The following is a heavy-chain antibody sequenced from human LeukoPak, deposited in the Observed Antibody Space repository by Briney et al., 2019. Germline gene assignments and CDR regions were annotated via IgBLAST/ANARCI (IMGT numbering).Heavy chain of an antibody. D-gene: IGHD4-17*01. J-gene: IGHJ4*02. V-gene: IGHV1-2*02. Sequence: ASVKVSCKASGYTFTGYYMHWVRQAPGQGLEWMGWINPNSGGTYYAQKFQGRVSMTRDTSISTAYMELSSLRSDDTAVYYCARGEDGDYDYWGQGTLVTVSS. CDR1: GYTFTGYY. CDR3: ARGEDGDYDY. CDR2: INPNSGGT.